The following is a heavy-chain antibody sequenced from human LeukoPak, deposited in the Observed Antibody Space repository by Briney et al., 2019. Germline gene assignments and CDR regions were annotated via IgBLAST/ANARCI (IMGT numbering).Heavy chain of an antibody. CDR1: GGSFSGYY. Sequence: PSETLSLTCAVYGGSFSGYYWSWIRQPPGKGLEWIGEINDIGNTNSDPSLRSRVTISVDTSKNQFSLSLTSATAADTAVYFCARLGSVGYYNYQYMDIWGNGTTVTVSS. CDR3: ARLGSVGYYNYQYMDI. CDR2: INDIGNT. J-gene: IGHJ6*03. V-gene: IGHV4-34*01. D-gene: IGHD3-10*01.